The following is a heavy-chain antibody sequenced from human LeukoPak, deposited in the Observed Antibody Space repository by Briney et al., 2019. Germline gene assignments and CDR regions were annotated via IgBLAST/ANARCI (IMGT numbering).Heavy chain of an antibody. CDR3: AGGNYYGSGSPLEGGRYYYYGMDV. D-gene: IGHD3-10*01. V-gene: IGHV3-21*01. CDR1: GFTFSSYS. CDR2: ISSSSSYI. J-gene: IGHJ6*02. Sequence: SGGSLRLSCAASGFTFSSYSMNWVRQAPGKGLEWVSSISSSSSYIYYADSVKGRFTISRDNAKNSLYPQMNSLRAEDTAVYYCAGGNYYGSGSPLEGGRYYYYGMDVWGQGTTVTVSS.